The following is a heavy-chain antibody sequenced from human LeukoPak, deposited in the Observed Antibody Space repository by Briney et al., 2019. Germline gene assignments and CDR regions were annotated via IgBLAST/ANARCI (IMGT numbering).Heavy chain of an antibody. D-gene: IGHD3-22*01. CDR3: ARSDDSSGYYLNWFDP. CDR2: ISAYNGNT. V-gene: IGHV1-18*01. J-gene: IGHJ5*02. CDR1: GYTFTSYG. Sequence: ASVKVSCKASGYTFTSYGFSWVRQAPGQGLEWMGWISAYNGNTNYAQKLQGRVTMTTDTSTSTAYMELRSLRSDDTAVYYCARSDDSSGYYLNWFDPWGQGTLVTVSS.